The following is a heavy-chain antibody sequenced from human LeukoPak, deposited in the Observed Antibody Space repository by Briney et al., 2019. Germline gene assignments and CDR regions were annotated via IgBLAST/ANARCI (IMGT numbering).Heavy chain of an antibody. D-gene: IGHD2-15*01. J-gene: IGHJ4*02. CDR3: ARDRDCRDSICYFFDS. V-gene: IGHV4-31*03. Sequence: SETLSLTCTVSGASISTGNHFWSWVRQHPRRGLEWIGYMSYSGATYYNPSLSSRVSMSLDTSRNQFSLKVTSVTVADTAVYYCARDRDCRDSICYFFDSWGQGILVTVSS. CDR2: MSYSGAT. CDR1: GASISTGNHF.